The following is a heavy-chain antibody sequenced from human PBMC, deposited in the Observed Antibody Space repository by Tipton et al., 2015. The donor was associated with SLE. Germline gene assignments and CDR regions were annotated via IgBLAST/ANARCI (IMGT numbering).Heavy chain of an antibody. V-gene: IGHV4-38-2*02. CDR3: AREGDVVVAATRFDP. CDR1: GYSISSGYY. Sequence: TLSLTCTVSGYSISSGYYWGWVRQPPGKGLEWIGTISYSGSAYYNPSLKSRVTISVDTSKNQFSLKLSSVTAADTAVYYCAREGDVVVAATRFDPLGQGTLVTVSS. CDR2: ISYSGSA. D-gene: IGHD2-15*01. J-gene: IGHJ5*02.